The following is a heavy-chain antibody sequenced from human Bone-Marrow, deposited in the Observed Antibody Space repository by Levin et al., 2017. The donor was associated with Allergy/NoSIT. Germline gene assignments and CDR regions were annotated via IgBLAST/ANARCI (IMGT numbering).Heavy chain of an antibody. D-gene: IGHD5-18*01. CDR2: IYHSGST. CDR1: GGSISSGGYS. J-gene: IGHJ6*02. V-gene: IGHV4-30-2*01. CDR3: ARAPGYSYGSMDV. Sequence: SETLSLTCAVSGGSISSGGYSWSWIRQPPGTGLEWIGYIYHSGSTYYNPSLKSRVTISVDRSKNQFSLKLSSVTAADTAVYYCARAPGYSYGSMDVWGQGTTVTVSS.